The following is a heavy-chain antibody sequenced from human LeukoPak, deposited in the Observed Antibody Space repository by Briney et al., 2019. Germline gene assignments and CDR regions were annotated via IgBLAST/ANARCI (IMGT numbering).Heavy chain of an antibody. Sequence: GGSLRLSCPASAFTFSSYAMHWVRQAPGKGLEWVAVISYDGSNRYYADSVKGRFTISRDTSKNTLYLQMNSLRAEDTAVYYCAREKNSRIFGEVIRSPLRNYFDYWGQGTLVTVSS. J-gene: IGHJ4*02. CDR1: AFTFSSYA. CDR3: AREKNSRIFGEVIRSPLRNYFDY. CDR2: ISYDGSNR. V-gene: IGHV3-30*04. D-gene: IGHD3-3*01.